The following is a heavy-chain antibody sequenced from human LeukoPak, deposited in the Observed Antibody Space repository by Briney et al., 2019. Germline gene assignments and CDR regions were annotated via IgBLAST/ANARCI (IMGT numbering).Heavy chain of an antibody. J-gene: IGHJ4*02. CDR1: GYSISSGYY. D-gene: IGHD6-6*01. Sequence: PSETLSLTCAVSGYSISSGYYWGWVRQPPGKGLEGIGSIYHSGSTCYNPSLKSRVTISVDTSKNQFSLKLSSVTAADTAVYYCARQRPSIAARRGGFDYWGQGTLVTVSS. CDR2: IYHSGST. CDR3: ARQRPSIAARRGGFDY. V-gene: IGHV4-38-2*01.